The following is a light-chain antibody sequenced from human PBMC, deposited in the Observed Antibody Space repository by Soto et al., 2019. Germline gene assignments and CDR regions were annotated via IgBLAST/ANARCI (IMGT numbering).Light chain of an antibody. J-gene: IGKJ4*01. Sequence: DVQMTQSPSSLSASVGDRVTISCRSSQNIGTHLNWYQHKPGRAPKLLIYAASTLQSEVPSKFRGSVSGTDVPLANSGLHPEDFGTYSCQQSHSAPSTFGGGTKVEIQ. CDR2: AAS. CDR1: QNIGTH. V-gene: IGKV1-39*01. CDR3: QQSHSAPST.